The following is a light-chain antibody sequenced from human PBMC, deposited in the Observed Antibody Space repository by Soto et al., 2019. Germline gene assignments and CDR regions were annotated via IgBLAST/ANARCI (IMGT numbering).Light chain of an antibody. Sequence: EIVLTQSPATLSLSPGERGTLSCRASQSVSSYLAWYQQKPGQPPRLLIYDATNRATDIPARFSGSGSGTDFTLTISSLEPEDFAVYYCQQRSNWPITFGQGTRLEIK. J-gene: IGKJ5*01. V-gene: IGKV3-11*01. CDR3: QQRSNWPIT. CDR2: DAT. CDR1: QSVSSY.